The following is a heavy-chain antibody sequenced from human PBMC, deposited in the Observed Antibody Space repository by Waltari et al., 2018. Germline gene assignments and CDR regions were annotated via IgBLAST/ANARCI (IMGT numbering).Heavy chain of an antibody. Sequence: QLQLQESGPGLVKPSETLSLTCTVSGGSISSSSYYWGWIRPPPGKGLEWIGSIYYSGSTYYNPSLKSRVTISVDTSKNQFSLKRSSVTAADTAVYYCARLPPPKLLLSREGQVDYWGQGTLVTVSS. CDR2: IYYSGST. D-gene: IGHD1-26*01. CDR3: ARLPPPKLLLSREGQVDY. V-gene: IGHV4-39*01. CDR1: GGSISSSSYY. J-gene: IGHJ4*02.